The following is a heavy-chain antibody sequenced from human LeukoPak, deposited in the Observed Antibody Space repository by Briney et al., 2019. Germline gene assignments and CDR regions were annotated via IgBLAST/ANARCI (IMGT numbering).Heavy chain of an antibody. Sequence: SETLSLTCTVSGYSISSGYYWGWIRQPPGKGLEWIGSIYHSGSTYYNPSLKSRVTISVDTSKNQFSLKLSSVTAADTAVYYCARAHQYYYDSRGYYFDYWGQGTLVTVSS. V-gene: IGHV4-38-2*02. CDR3: ARAHQYYYDSRGYYFDY. J-gene: IGHJ4*02. CDR2: IYHSGST. D-gene: IGHD3-22*01. CDR1: GYSISSGYY.